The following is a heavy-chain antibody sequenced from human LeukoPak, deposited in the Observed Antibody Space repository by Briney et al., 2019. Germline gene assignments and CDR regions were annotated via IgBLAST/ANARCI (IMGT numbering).Heavy chain of an antibody. CDR2: IIPILGIA. CDR3: ARVGWPRIVGAIPLYYDGMDV. Sequence: SVTVSCTASGGTFSIYAISWVRHAPGQGLEWMGRIIPILGIANYAQKCQGRVTITADKSTSAAYMELSSLRSEDTAVYYCARVGWPRIVGAIPLYYDGMDVWGQGTTVTVSS. V-gene: IGHV1-69*04. CDR1: GGTFSIYA. J-gene: IGHJ6*02. D-gene: IGHD1-26*01.